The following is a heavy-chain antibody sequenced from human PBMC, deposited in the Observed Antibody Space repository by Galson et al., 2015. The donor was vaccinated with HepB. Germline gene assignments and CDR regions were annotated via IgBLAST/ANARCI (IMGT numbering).Heavy chain of an antibody. Sequence: SVKVSCKASGYTFTSYAMHWVRQAPGQRLEWMGWINAGNGNTKYSQKFQGRVTITRDTSASTAYMELSSLRSEDTAVYYCARDLVGATPAFDIWGQGTMVTVSS. CDR3: ARDLVGATPAFDI. D-gene: IGHD1-26*01. J-gene: IGHJ3*02. V-gene: IGHV1-3*01. CDR1: GYTFTSYA. CDR2: INAGNGNT.